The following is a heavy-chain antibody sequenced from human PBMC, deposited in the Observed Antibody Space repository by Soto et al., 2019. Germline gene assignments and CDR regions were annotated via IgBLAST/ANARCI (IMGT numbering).Heavy chain of an antibody. CDR1: GFTLSGSA. CDR2: IGSKANNYAT. Sequence: PGGSLRLSCAASGFTLSGSAMHWVRQASGKGLEWVGRIGSKANNYATAYAASVKGRFTISRDDSKNTAYLQMNSLKTEDTAIYYCASLLGSVTTFDYWGQGTLVTVSS. D-gene: IGHD1-1*01. J-gene: IGHJ4*02. V-gene: IGHV3-73*01. CDR3: ASLLGSVTTFDY.